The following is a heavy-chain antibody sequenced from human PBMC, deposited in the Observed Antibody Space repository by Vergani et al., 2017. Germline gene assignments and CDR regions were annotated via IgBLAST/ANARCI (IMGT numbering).Heavy chain of an antibody. J-gene: IGHJ5*02. CDR2: ISGSGGST. CDR1: GFTFSSYA. D-gene: IGHD5-24*01. Sequence: EVQLLESGGGLVQPGGSLRLSCAASGFTFSSYAMSWVRQAPGKGLEWVSAISGSGGSTYYADSVKGRFTIYRDNSKNTLYLQMNSLRAEDTAVYYCAKDYRGKMATNNWFDPWGQGTLVTVSS. V-gene: IGHV3-23*01. CDR3: AKDYRGKMATNNWFDP.